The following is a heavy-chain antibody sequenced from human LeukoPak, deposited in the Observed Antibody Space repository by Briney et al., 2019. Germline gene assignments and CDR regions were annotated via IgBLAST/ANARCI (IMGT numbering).Heavy chain of an antibody. V-gene: IGHV4-30-4*01. Sequence: PSQTLSLTCTVPGASIRSGDYYWSGIRRPPGKGREWIGYIYDSGSTYYNPSLKSRITISVDTSENRFSLKLSSVTATDTAVYYCARDCSGGSCYGAFDIWGQGTMVTVSS. CDR2: IYDSGST. J-gene: IGHJ3*02. D-gene: IGHD2-15*01. CDR3: ARDCSGGSCYGAFDI. CDR1: GASIRSGDYY.